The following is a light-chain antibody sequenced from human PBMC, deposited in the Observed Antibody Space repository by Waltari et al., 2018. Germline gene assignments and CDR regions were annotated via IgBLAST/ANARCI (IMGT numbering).Light chain of an antibody. V-gene: IGLV1-44*01. J-gene: IGLJ3*02. CDR2: TKD. Sequence: QSVLTQPPSASGTPGPRVTISCLGSSSNVEGNAVSWFQQLPGTAPKLIIYTKDQRPSGVPDRFSGSKSGTPASLAISGLQSEDEAVYYCAAWDDSLNVWLFGGGTKVTAL. CDR1: SSNVEGNA. CDR3: AAWDDSLNVWL.